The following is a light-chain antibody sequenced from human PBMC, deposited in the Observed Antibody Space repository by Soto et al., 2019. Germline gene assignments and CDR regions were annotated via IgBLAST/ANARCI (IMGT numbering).Light chain of an antibody. Sequence: QPVLTQSPSASASLGASVKLTCTLSSGHSSYAIAWHQQQPEKGPRYLMKLNSDGSHNKGDGIPDRFSGSSSGAERYLTISGRQSEDEADYYCQTWGTGPWVFGGGTQLTVL. V-gene: IGLV4-69*01. CDR1: SGHSSYA. J-gene: IGLJ3*02. CDR2: LNSDGSH. CDR3: QTWGTGPWV.